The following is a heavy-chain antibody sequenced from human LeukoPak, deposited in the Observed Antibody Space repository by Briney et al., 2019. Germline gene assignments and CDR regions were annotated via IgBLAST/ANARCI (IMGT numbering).Heavy chain of an antibody. D-gene: IGHD3-16*01. V-gene: IGHV3-48*04. Sequence: GGSLRLSCAASGFSFSSHNMNWVRQAPGKGLEWISYISLSSSTTYHADSVKGRFTISRDNAKNSLSLQMNSLRAEDTAVYYCARDGAVSVFDIWGQGTMVTVSS. J-gene: IGHJ3*02. CDR1: GFSFSSHN. CDR2: ISLSSSTT. CDR3: ARDGAVSVFDI.